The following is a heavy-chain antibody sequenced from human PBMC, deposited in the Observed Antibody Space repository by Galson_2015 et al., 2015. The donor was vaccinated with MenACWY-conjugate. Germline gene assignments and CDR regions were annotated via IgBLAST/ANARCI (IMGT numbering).Heavy chain of an antibody. CDR3: ARGYAGGHMDV. V-gene: IGHV1-2*06. Sequence: SVKVSCKASGYTFTGFYLHWVRQAPGQGLEWMGRLTPHSGGTDYAQKFQGRATMSRDMSISTAYMELSSLRFDDAAIYYCARGYAGGHMDVWGEGTTVTVSS. CDR2: LTPHSGGT. J-gene: IGHJ6*03. CDR1: GYTFTGFY. D-gene: IGHD2-2*01.